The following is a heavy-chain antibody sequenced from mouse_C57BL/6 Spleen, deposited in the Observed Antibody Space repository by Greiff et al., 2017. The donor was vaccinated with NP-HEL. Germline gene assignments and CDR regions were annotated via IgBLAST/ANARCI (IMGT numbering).Heavy chain of an antibody. CDR1: GYAFSSYW. D-gene: IGHD2-1*01. CDR2: IYPGDGDT. Sequence: VQLQQSGAELVKPGASVKISCKASGYAFSSYWMNWVKQRPGKGLEWIGQIYPGDGDTNYNGKFKGKATLTADKSSSTAYMQLSSLTSEDSAVYFCAREGVYYGNLRYFDVWGTGTTVTVSS. CDR3: AREGVYYGNLRYFDV. V-gene: IGHV1-80*01. J-gene: IGHJ1*03.